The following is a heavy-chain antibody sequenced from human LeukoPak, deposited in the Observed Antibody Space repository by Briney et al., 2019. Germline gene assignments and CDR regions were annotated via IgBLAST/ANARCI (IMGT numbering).Heavy chain of an antibody. Sequence: GGSLRLSCAASGFTFSSSAMSWVRQAPGKGLEWVSAISNNGGYTYYADSVQGRFTISRDNSKSTLCLQMNSLRAEDTAVYYCAREQYCSGGSCYLDYWGQGTLVTVSS. J-gene: IGHJ4*02. V-gene: IGHV3-23*01. CDR1: GFTFSSSA. D-gene: IGHD2-15*01. CDR3: AREQYCSGGSCYLDY. CDR2: ISNNGGYT.